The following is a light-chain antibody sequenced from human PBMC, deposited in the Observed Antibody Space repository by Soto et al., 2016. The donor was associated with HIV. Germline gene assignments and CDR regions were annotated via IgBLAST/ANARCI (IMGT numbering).Light chain of an antibody. J-gene: IGKJ4*01. CDR1: QSINNW. CDR2: KAS. CDR3: QQYHDYPLT. Sequence: DIQMTQSPSTLSASVGDRVTITCRASQSINNWLAWYQQKPGTAPKFLIYKASNLESGVPSRFSGSGSGTEFTLTISSLQPDDFGSYYSQQYHDYPLTFGGGTKVEI. V-gene: IGKV1-5*03.